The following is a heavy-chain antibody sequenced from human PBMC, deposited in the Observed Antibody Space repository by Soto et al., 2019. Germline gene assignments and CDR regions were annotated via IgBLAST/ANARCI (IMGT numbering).Heavy chain of an antibody. D-gene: IGHD5-12*01. CDR3: AKVPTPKSGYDFAA. V-gene: IGHV3-30*18. CDR2: ISYDGSNK. J-gene: IGHJ4*02. CDR1: RFTFSSYG. Sequence: GGSLRLSCAASRFTFSSYGMHWVRQAPGKGLEWVAAISYDGSNKNYADSVKGRFTISRDNSKNTLYLQMNGLRGEDTAVYYCAKVPTPKSGYDFAAWGQGTLVTVSS.